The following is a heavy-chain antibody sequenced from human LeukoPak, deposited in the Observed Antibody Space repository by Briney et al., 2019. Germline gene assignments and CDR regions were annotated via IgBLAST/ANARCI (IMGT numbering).Heavy chain of an antibody. Sequence: SVKVSCKASGGTFSSYAISWVRQAPGQGLEWMRGIIPIFGTANYAQKFQGRVTITTDESTSTAYMELSSLRSEDTAVYYCARDRVAELSYYYGMDVWGQGTTVTVSS. CDR3: ARDRVAELSYYYGMDV. D-gene: IGHD1-7*01. CDR2: IIPIFGTA. CDR1: GGTFSSYA. J-gene: IGHJ6*02. V-gene: IGHV1-69*05.